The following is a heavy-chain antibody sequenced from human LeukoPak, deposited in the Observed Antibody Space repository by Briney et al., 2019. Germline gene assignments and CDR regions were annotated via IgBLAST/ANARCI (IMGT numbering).Heavy chain of an antibody. J-gene: IGHJ4*02. CDR2: INQDGSAQ. CDR1: GFTSGTSW. CDR3: ARDSPHPRIAAAGPDGDY. D-gene: IGHD6-13*01. Sequence: GGSLRLSCAASGFTSGTSWMSWVRQAPGKGLEWVANINQDGSAQYYVDSVKGRFTISRDNAKSSLYLQMNSLRAEDTAVYYCARDSPHPRIAAAGPDGDYWGQGTLVTVSS. V-gene: IGHV3-7*01.